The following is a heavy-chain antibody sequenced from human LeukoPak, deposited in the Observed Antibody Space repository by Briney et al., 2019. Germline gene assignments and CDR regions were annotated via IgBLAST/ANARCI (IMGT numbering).Heavy chain of an antibody. CDR1: GFTFSSYA. CDR3: AKDQLRYYYDSSGYFDY. D-gene: IGHD3-22*01. CDR2: ISGSGGST. Sequence: GGSLRLSCAASGFTFSSYAMSWVRQAPGKGLEWVSAISGSGGSTYYADSVKGRFTISRDNSKNTLCLQMNSLRAEDTAVYYCAKDQLRYYYDSSGYFDYWGQGTLVTVSS. V-gene: IGHV3-23*01. J-gene: IGHJ4*02.